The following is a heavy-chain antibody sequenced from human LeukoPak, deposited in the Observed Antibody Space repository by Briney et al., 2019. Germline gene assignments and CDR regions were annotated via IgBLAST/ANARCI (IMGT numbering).Heavy chain of an antibody. CDR1: GFTFSSYA. J-gene: IGHJ4*02. V-gene: IGHV3-23*01. CDR3: AKDYYDFWSGPPARPYSAFLLDY. D-gene: IGHD3-3*01. Sequence: GGSPRLSCAASGFTFSSYAMSWVRQAPGKGLEWASAISGSGGSTYYADSVKGRFTISRDNSKNTLYLQMNSLRAEDTAVYYCAKDYYDFWSGPPARPYSAFLLDYWGQGTLVTVSS. CDR2: ISGSGGST.